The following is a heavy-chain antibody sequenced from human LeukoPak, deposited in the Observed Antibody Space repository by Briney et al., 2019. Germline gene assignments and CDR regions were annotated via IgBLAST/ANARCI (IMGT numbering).Heavy chain of an antibody. J-gene: IGHJ4*01. CDR1: GGSVSHSNW. Sequence: SETLSLTCAVSGGSVSHSNWWTWVRQPPGKGFEWIAEVHHTGRTIYSPSFARRVTISADTSKNQVSLKLTSVTAADTAVYFCARGSDYTWGGWGQGTLVTVSS. CDR2: VHHTGRT. CDR3: ARGSDYTWGG. V-gene: IGHV4-4*02. D-gene: IGHD3-10*01.